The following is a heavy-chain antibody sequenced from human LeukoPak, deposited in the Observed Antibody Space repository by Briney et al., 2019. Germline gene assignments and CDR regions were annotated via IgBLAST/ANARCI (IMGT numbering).Heavy chain of an antibody. CDR2: IYPGDSDT. V-gene: IGHV5-51*01. CDR1: GYSFTSYW. D-gene: IGHD5-12*01. CDR3: ARHGTVATDYYYYMDV. Sequence: NHGASLQISCKGSGYSFTSYWIGWVRQLPGKGLEWMGIIYPGDSDTRYSPSFQGQVTISADKSISTAYLQWSSLKASDTAMYYCARHGTVATDYYYYMDVWGKGTTVTVSS. J-gene: IGHJ6*03.